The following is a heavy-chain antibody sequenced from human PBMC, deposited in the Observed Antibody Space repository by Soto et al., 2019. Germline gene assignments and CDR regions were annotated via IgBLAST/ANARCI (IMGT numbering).Heavy chain of an antibody. J-gene: IGHJ6*02. V-gene: IGHV2-70*01. D-gene: IGHD4-17*01. CDR3: ARIRTVTKLDYYYGMDV. CDR1: GFSLSTSGMC. CDR2: IDWDDDK. Sequence: GSGPTLVNPTQTLTLTCTFSGFSLSTSGMCVSWIRQPPGKALEWLALIDWDDDKYYSTSLKTRLTISKDTSKNQVVLTMTNMDPVDTATYYCARIRTVTKLDYYYGMDVWGQGTTVTVSS.